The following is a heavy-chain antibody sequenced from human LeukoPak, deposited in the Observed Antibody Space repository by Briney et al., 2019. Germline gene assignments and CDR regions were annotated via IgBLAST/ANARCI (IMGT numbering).Heavy chain of an antibody. Sequence: ASVKVSCKASGYTFTGYYMHWVRQAPGQGLEGMGWINPNSGGTNYAQKFQGWVTMTRDTSISTAYMELSRLRSDDTSVYYCARAPGYSYGSSFDYWGQGTPVTVSS. CDR2: INPNSGGT. J-gene: IGHJ4*02. V-gene: IGHV1-2*04. CDR1: GYTFTGYY. D-gene: IGHD5-18*01. CDR3: ARAPGYSYGSSFDY.